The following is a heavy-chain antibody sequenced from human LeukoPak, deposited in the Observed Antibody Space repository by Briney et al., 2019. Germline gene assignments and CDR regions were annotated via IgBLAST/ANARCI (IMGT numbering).Heavy chain of an antibody. D-gene: IGHD6-13*01. CDR1: GLTASSNY. CDR2: INNGGST. J-gene: IGHJ5*02. CDR3: ARTGGYRFDP. Sequence: GGSLRLSCAASGLTASSNYMSWVRQAPGKGLEWVSGINNGGSTSYTDSVKGRFTISRDNSKNTLYLQMNSLRAEDTAVYYCARTGGYRFDPWGQGTLITVSS. V-gene: IGHV3-53*01.